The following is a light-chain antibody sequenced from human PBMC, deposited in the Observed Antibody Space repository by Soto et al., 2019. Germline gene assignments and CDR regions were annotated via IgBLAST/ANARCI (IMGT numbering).Light chain of an antibody. V-gene: IGLV2-14*01. J-gene: IGLJ2*01. Sequence: QSALTQPDSVSGSPGQSITISCTGTSSDAGGYNYVSWYQQHPGKAPKLMIYDVSNRPSGVSNRFSGSKSGNTASLTISGLQAEDEADYYCSSYTSSSTLVVFGGGTKLTVL. CDR3: SSYTSSSTLVV. CDR2: DVS. CDR1: SSDAGGYNY.